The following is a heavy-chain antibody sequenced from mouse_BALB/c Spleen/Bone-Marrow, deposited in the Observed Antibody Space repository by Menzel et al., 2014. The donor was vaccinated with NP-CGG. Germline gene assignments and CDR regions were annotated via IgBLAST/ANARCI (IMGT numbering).Heavy chain of an antibody. CDR2: IDPAIINT. D-gene: IGHD1-1*01. Sequence: SGAELVKPGASVSLSCTASGFNIKDTYMYWVKQRPEQGLEWIGRIDPAIINTKYDPKFQGKATITADTSSNTAYLQLSSLTSEDTAVYYCGRYRYYVSSFAMDHRAQGTSVTVSS. J-gene: IGHJ4*01. CDR1: GFNIKDTY. V-gene: IGHV14-3*02. CDR3: GRYRYYVSSFAMDH.